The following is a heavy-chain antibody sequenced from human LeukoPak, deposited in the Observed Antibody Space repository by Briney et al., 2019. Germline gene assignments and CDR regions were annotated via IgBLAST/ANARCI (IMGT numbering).Heavy chain of an antibody. CDR2: IIPIFGTA. CDR3: ARSNTIFGVVPLGY. V-gene: IGHV1-69*05. J-gene: IGHJ4*02. D-gene: IGHD3-3*01. Sequence: ASVKVSCKASGGTFSSYAISWVRQAPGQGLEWMGGIIPIFGTANYAQKFQGRVTITTDESTSTVYMELSSQRSEDTAVYYCARSNTIFGVVPLGYWGQGTLVTVSS. CDR1: GGTFSSYA.